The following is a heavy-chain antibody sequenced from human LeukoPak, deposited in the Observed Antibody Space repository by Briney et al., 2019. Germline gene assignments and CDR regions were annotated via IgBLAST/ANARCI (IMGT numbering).Heavy chain of an antibody. V-gene: IGHV3-21*01. J-gene: IGHJ6*02. Sequence: GGSLRLSCAASGFTFSSYSMNWVRQAPGKGLEWVSSISSGSSYIYYADSVKGRFTISRDNAKNSLYLQMNSLRAEDTAVYYCARARGSTYYDFWSGYIPDGMDVWGQGTTVTVSS. CDR2: ISSGSSYI. CDR1: GFTFSSYS. D-gene: IGHD3-3*01. CDR3: ARARGSTYYDFWSGYIPDGMDV.